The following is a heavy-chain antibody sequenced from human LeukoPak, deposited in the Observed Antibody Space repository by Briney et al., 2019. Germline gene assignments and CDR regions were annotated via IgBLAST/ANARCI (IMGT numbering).Heavy chain of an antibody. D-gene: IGHD3-3*01. J-gene: IGHJ4*02. CDR2: ISGSGGST. CDR3: AKEDTIFGVVITLFDY. CDR1: GFTVSSNY. V-gene: IGHV3-23*01. Sequence: GGSLRLSCAASGFTVSSNYMSWVRQAPGKGLEWVSAISGSGGSTYYADSVKGRFTISRDNSKNTLYLQMNSLRAEDTAVYYCAKEDTIFGVVITLFDYWGQGTLVTVSS.